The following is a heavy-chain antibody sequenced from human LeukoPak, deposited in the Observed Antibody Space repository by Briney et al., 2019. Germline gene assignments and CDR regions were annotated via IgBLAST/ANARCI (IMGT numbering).Heavy chain of an antibody. V-gene: IGHV3-48*01. J-gene: IGHJ4*02. D-gene: IGHD3-22*01. CDR2: ISSSSSTI. CDR1: GFTFSSYS. Sequence: PGGSLRLSCAASGFTFSSYSMNWVRQAPGEGLEWVSYISSSSSTIYYADSVKGRFTISRDNAKNSLYLQMNSLRAEDTAVYYCAREEYYYDSSGYWVHDYWGRGTLVTVSS. CDR3: AREEYYYDSSGYWVHDY.